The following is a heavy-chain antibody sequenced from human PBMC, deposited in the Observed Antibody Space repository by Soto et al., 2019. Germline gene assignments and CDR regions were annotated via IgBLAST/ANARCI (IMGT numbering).Heavy chain of an antibody. CDR1: GFTFIDAW. D-gene: IGHD3-10*01. CDR3: TTGLGEV. V-gene: IGHV3-15*07. J-gene: IGHJ4*02. Sequence: EQLVESGGGLVKPGGSLRLSCAASGFTFIDAWMNWVRQAPGKGLEWVGRIKSQTDDGTTDYAAPVKGRISISRDDSHNTVFLQMNGLRTEDTALYYCTTGLGEVWGQGTLVTVSS. CDR2: IKSQTDDGTT.